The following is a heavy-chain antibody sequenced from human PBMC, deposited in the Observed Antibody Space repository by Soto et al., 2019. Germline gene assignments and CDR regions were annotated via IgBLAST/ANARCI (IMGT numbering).Heavy chain of an antibody. CDR1: GFTFSSYG. J-gene: IGHJ4*02. V-gene: IGHV3-33*01. Sequence: QVQLVESGGGVVQPGRSLRLSCAASGFTFSSYGMHWVRQAPGKGLEWVAVIWYDGSNKYYADSVKGRFTISRDNSKNTPYLQVNTMRAEDTAVYYWSRERFAVDFIAGAYYFDYWGQGTLVTVSS. CDR2: IWYDGSNK. CDR3: SRERFAVDFIAGAYYFDY. D-gene: IGHD6-13*01.